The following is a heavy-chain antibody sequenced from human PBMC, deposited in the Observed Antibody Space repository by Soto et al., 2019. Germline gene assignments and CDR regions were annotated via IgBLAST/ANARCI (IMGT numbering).Heavy chain of an antibody. CDR3: VREGDCSGGSCSIFAY. CDR1: GFAFSHYP. V-gene: IGHV3-30-3*01. D-gene: IGHD2-15*01. J-gene: IGHJ4*02. CDR2: ISYDGSNK. Sequence: QVQLVESGGGVVQPGKSLRLSCAASGFAFSHYPVHWVRQAPGKGLEWVAVISYDGSNKYYEDSVKGRFTIFRDNSKNTLYLQMSSRRDEDTAVYYCVREGDCSGGSCSIFAYWGQATLVTVSS.